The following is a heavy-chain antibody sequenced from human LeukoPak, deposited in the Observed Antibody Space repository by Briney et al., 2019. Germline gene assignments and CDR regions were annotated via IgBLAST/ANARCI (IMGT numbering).Heavy chain of an antibody. CDR2: IDPNSGGT. Sequence: ASVTVSFKASGYTFTVYYIHWVGQAPGQGSEWMGWIDPNSGGTNYEQKFQGRVTMTRDTAISTAYMEVRRQRYDDTAVYYCARDYYDSSGYLAYWGQGTLVTVSS. CDR3: ARDYYDSSGYLAY. CDR1: GYTFTVYY. J-gene: IGHJ4*02. D-gene: IGHD3-22*01. V-gene: IGHV1-2*02.